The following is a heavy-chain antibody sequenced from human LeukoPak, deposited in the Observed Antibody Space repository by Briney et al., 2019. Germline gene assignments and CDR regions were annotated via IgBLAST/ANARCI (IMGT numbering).Heavy chain of an antibody. CDR3: ARAITNYGYIFDY. J-gene: IGHJ4*02. CDR2: IKEDGSKK. Sequence: GGSLRLSCAASGFTFSSYWMSWVRQAPGKGLEWVANIKEDGSKKYYVDSVKGRFTISRDNAKKLLYLQMNSLRAEDTAVYYCARAITNYGYIFDYWGQGTLVTVSS. D-gene: IGHD5-18*01. CDR1: GFTFSSYW. V-gene: IGHV3-7*01.